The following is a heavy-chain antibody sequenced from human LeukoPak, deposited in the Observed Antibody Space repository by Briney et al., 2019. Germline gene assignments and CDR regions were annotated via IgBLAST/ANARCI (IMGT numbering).Heavy chain of an antibody. V-gene: IGHV3-66*02. CDR1: TCTVSSNC. Sequence: GGSLRLSCTASTCTVSSNCMGWVRQAPGKGLEWVSLIYTAGNTYYADSVKGRFTISRDISKNTLYPEMNSLRTDDTAVYYCARVAVEGREFFQHWGQGTLVTVSS. J-gene: IGHJ1*01. CDR2: IYTAGNT. CDR3: ARVAVEGREFFQH. D-gene: IGHD6-19*01.